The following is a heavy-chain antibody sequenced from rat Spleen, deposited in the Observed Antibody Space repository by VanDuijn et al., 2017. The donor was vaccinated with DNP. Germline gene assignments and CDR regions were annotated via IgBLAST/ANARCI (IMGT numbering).Heavy chain of an antibody. D-gene: IGHD1-11*01. V-gene: IGHV5-46*01. J-gene: IGHJ4*01. CDR3: TTFEGTNA. CDR2: ISTTGTKT. Sequence: EVQLVESGGGLVQPGGSMKLSCTASGFTFSSFPMAWVRQTPTKGLEWVAIISTTGTKTDYRDSVKGRFTISRDNAKSTLYLQMDSLRSEDTATYYCTTFEGTNAWGQGTSVTVSS. CDR1: GFTFSSFP.